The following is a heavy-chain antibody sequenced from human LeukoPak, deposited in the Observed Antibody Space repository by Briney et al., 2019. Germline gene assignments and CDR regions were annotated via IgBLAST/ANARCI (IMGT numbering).Heavy chain of an antibody. V-gene: IGHV1-69*13. CDR2: NIPNFGKA. Sequence: SVKVSCMASGGTFSSYAIRWVRQAPRQRLEWIGGNIPNFGKANYPQKFQGRVTIAADESTSTAYRELSSLRSEDTAVYYCARDGEYYYGSGSYYRPNWFDPWGQGTLVTVSS. D-gene: IGHD3-10*01. CDR1: GGTFSSYA. CDR3: ARDGEYYYGSGSYYRPNWFDP. J-gene: IGHJ5*02.